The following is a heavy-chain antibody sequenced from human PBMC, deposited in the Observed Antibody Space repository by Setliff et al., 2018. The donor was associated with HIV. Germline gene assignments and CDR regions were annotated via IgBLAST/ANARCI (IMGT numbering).Heavy chain of an antibody. CDR2: IDTSETT. D-gene: IGHD2-15*01. CDR1: GGSISSGIYY. CDR3: ARVVAATHYYYYYMDV. V-gene: IGHV4-61*09. Sequence: SETLSLTCNVSGGSISSGIYYWSWIRQPAGKELEWIGHIDTSETTNYNPSLKSRVTISLDTSNNHFSLKLRSVTATDTAVYYCARVVAATHYYYYYMDVWGKGTTVTVSS. J-gene: IGHJ6*03.